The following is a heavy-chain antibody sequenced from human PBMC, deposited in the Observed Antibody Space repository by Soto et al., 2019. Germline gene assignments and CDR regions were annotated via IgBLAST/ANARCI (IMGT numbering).Heavy chain of an antibody. V-gene: IGHV4-34*01. Sequence: SETLSLTCAVYGGSFSGYYWSWIRQPPGKGLEWIGEINHSGSTNYNPSLKSRVTISVDASRNQFSLKLSSVTAADTAVYYCARATIFGVVIGMDVWGQGTTVTVSS. J-gene: IGHJ6*02. CDR1: GGSFSGYY. D-gene: IGHD3-3*01. CDR3: ARATIFGVVIGMDV. CDR2: INHSGST.